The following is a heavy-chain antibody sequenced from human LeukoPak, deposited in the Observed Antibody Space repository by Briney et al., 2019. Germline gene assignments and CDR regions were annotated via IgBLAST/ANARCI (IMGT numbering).Heavy chain of an antibody. CDR1: GGTFSSYA. J-gene: IGHJ6*03. V-gene: IGHV1-69*13. CDR2: IIPIFGTA. Sequence: SVKVSCKASGGTFSSYAISWVRQAPGQGLEWMGGIIPIFGTANYAQKFQGRVTITAAESTSTAYMELSSLRSEDTAVYYCARDYDFWSGYYTSRDYYYYMDVWGKGTTVTVSS. D-gene: IGHD3-3*01. CDR3: ARDYDFWSGYYTSRDYYYYMDV.